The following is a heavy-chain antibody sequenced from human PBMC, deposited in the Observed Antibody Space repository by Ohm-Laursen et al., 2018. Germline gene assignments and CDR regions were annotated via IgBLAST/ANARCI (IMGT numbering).Heavy chain of an antibody. CDR3: ARVAPVHGGYYYYYCGMDV. CDR2: IYSGGST. D-gene: IGHD4-23*01. Sequence: SLRLSCAASGFTVSSNYMSWVRQAPGKGLEWVSVIYSGGSTYYAGSVKGRFTISRDNSKNTLYLQMNSLRAEDTAVYYCARVAPVHGGYYYYYCGMDVWGQGTTGTVSS. V-gene: IGHV3-53*01. CDR1: GFTVSSNY. J-gene: IGHJ6*02.